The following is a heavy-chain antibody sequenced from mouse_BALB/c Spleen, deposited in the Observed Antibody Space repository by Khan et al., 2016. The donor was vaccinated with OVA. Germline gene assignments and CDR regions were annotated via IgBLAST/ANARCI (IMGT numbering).Heavy chain of an antibody. CDR3: ARTASHYYGSYTLDY. D-gene: IGHD1-2*01. Sequence: VQLQQSGAELVKPGASVKLSCTASGFNIKDTYIHWIMQRPEQGLEWIGRIDPATGNSNFDPKFQGKATITADTSSNTAYLHLTGLTSEDTAVYFCARTASHYYGSYTLDYWGHGTSVTVSA. CDR1: GFNIKDTY. V-gene: IGHV14-3*02. CDR2: IDPATGNS. J-gene: IGHJ4*01.